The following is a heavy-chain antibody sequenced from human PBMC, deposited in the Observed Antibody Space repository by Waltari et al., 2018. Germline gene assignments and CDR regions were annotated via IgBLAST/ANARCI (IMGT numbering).Heavy chain of an antibody. Sequence: QVQLQASRPGLVKPSEPLSLTCTLSGGSISSYYWSWIRPPAGKGLEWIGRIYTSGSTNYNPSLKSRVTMSVDTSKNQFSLKLSSVTAADTAVYYCARDRDDSSGYYYYYYMDVWDKGTTVTVSS. V-gene: IGHV4-4*07. J-gene: IGHJ6*03. D-gene: IGHD3-22*01. CDR1: GGSISSYY. CDR2: IYTSGST. CDR3: ARDRDDSSGYYYYYYMDV.